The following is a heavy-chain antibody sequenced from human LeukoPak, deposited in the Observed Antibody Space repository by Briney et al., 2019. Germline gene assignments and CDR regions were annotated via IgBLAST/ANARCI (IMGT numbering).Heavy chain of an antibody. D-gene: IGHD1-1*01. V-gene: IGHV3-7*03. CDR2: IKVDGSEK. J-gene: IGHJ4*02. CDR1: GFTFSNFW. CDR3: ARKTGTAGEAFDY. Sequence: GGSLRLSCAASGFTFSNFWMSWVRQAPGKGLEWVANIKVDGSEKYYVDSVKGRFTISRDNAENSLYLQMNSLRAEDTAVYYCARKTGTAGEAFDYWGQGTQVTVSS.